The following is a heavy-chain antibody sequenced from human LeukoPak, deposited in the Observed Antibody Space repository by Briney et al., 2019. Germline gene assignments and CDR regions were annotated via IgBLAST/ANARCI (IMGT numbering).Heavy chain of an antibody. V-gene: IGHV4-34*01. CDR3: ARLGSGHYGMDV. CDR2: INHSGST. J-gene: IGHJ6*02. Sequence: SETLSLTCAVYGGSFSGYYWSWIRQPPGKGLEWIGEINHSGSTNYNPSLKSRVTISVDTSKNQFSLKLSSVTAADTAVYYCARLGSGHYGMDVWGQGTTVTVSS. CDR1: GGSFSGYY. D-gene: IGHD3-10*01.